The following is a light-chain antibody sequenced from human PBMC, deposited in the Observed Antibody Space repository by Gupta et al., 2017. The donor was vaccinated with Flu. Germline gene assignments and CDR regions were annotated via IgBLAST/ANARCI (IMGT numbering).Light chain of an antibody. V-gene: IGKV1-5*03. CDR3: QQDKAYST. J-gene: IGKJ1*01. CDR2: KAS. Sequence: SPSTLSAGVGDRVTITCRASHSISSWLAWYQQKPGKAPKPLIYKASTLETGVPSRFSGSGSGXEFALTXSSLQPDDCATYYWQQDKAYSTLGXGTNVEIK. CDR1: HSISSW.